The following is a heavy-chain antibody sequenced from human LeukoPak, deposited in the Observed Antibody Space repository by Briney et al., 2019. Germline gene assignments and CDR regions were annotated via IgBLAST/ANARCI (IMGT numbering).Heavy chain of an antibody. V-gene: IGHV3-30-3*01. D-gene: IGHD3-22*01. Sequence: PGGSLRLSCAASGFTFGSYAMHWVRQAPGKGLEWVAVISHEGSNKYNADSAKGRFTISRDNSKNTLYLQMNSLRAEDTAVYYCARASYHYDSSDSKGAFDIRGQGTMVTVSS. CDR3: ARASYHYDSSDSKGAFDI. J-gene: IGHJ3*02. CDR1: GFTFGSYA. CDR2: ISHEGSNK.